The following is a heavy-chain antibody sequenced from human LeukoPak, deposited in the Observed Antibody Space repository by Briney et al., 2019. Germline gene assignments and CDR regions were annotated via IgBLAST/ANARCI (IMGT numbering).Heavy chain of an antibody. CDR3: AREFGGSASGAGY. CDR2: MSVSSGLI. D-gene: IGHD3-10*01. J-gene: IGHJ4*02. CDR1: GFTFSFYS. V-gene: IGHV3-21*01. Sequence: GGSLRLSCAASGFTFSFYSMNWVRQAPGKGLEWVSSMSVSSGLIYYADSVKGRFTVSRDNAKNSLYLQMNSLRAEDTAVYYCAREFGGSASGAGYWSQGTLVTVSS.